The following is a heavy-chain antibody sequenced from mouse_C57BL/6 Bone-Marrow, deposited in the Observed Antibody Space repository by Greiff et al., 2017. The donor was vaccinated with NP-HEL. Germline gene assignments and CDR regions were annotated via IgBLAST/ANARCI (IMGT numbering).Heavy chain of an antibody. V-gene: IGHV1-72*01. CDR3: ARSIYYGYPYAMDY. Sequence: QVQLQQPGAELVKPGASVKLSCKASGYTFTSYWMHWVKQRPGRGLEWIGRIDPKSGGTKYNEKFKSKATLTVDKPSSTAYMQLSSLTSEDSAVYYCARSIYYGYPYAMDYWGQGTSVTVSS. J-gene: IGHJ4*01. CDR1: GYTFTSYW. D-gene: IGHD2-2*01. CDR2: IDPKSGGT.